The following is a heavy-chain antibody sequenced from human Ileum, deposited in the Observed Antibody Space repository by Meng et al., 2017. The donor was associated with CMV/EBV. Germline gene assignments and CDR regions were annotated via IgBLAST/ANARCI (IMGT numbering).Heavy chain of an antibody. J-gene: IGHJ4*02. CDR1: GGSLRGHY. Sequence: QPWAAGLFKPSETLSLTCAVYGGSLRGHYCNWIRQSPGNGLQWIAEINHVGRTNSNPSLASRVTISQDTSKNQCSLKLNSVTVADSAVYYCARGLFRYPAYFDLWGQGTLVTVSS. D-gene: IGHD3-16*02. V-gene: IGHV4-34*01. CDR2: INHVGRT. CDR3: ARGLFRYPAYFDL.